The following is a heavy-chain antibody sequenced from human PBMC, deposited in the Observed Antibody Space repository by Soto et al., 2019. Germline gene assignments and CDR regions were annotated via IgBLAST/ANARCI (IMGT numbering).Heavy chain of an antibody. CDR1: GGTFSSYA. CDR2: IIPIFGTA. CDR3: ARGGNAVTNYWYFDL. J-gene: IGHJ2*01. D-gene: IGHD1-1*01. Sequence: ASVKVSCKASGGTFSSYAISWVRQAPGQGLEWMGGIIPIFGTANYAQKFQGRVTITADESTSTAYMVLSSLRSEDTAVYYCARGGNAVTNYWYFDLWGRGTLVTVSS. V-gene: IGHV1-69*13.